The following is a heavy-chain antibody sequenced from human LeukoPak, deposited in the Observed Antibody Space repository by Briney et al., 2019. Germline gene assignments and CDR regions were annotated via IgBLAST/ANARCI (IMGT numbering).Heavy chain of an antibody. CDR3: ARDVDYGGNSGLGY. D-gene: IGHD4-23*01. CDR1: GFTFSHYT. V-gene: IGHV3-21*06. Sequence: PGGSLRLSCAASGFTFSHYTINWVRQAPGKGLEWVSSISRSNTYIYYADSVKGRFTISRDDAKNSMFLQMNSLRGEDTAVYYCARDVDYGGNSGLGYWGQGTLVTVSS. J-gene: IGHJ4*02. CDR2: ISRSNTYI.